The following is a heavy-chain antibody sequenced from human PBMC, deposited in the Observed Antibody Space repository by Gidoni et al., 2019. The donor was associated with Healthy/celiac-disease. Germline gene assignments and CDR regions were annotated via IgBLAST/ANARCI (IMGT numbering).Heavy chain of an antibody. CDR3: AKGVRYYYDSSGYPER. J-gene: IGHJ4*02. D-gene: IGHD3-22*01. CDR1: GFTFSSYG. Sequence: QVQLVESGGGVVQPGRSLRLSCAASGFTFSSYGMHWVRKAPGKGLEGVAVISYDGSNKYYADSGKGRFTISRDNSKNTLYLQMNSLRAEDTAVYYCAKGVRYYYDSSGYPERWGQGTLVTVSS. CDR2: ISYDGSNK. V-gene: IGHV3-30*18.